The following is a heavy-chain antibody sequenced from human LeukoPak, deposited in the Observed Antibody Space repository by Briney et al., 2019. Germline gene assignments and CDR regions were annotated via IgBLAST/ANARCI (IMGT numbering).Heavy chain of an antibody. J-gene: IGHJ3*02. CDR3: ARSGERWLHDAFDI. V-gene: IGHV3-11*01. CDR2: ISSSGSTV. D-gene: IGHD5-24*01. CDR1: GFTFSDYY. Sequence: GGSLRLSCAASGFTFSDYYMSWIRQAPGKGLEWVSYISSSGSTVYYADSVKGRFTISRDNAKNSLYLQMNSLRAEDTAVYYCARSGERWLHDAFDIWGQGTMVTVSS.